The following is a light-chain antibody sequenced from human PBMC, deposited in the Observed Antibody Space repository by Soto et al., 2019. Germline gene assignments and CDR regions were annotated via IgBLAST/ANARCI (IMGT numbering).Light chain of an antibody. CDR2: GNS. J-gene: IGLJ2*01. Sequence: QSVLTQPPSLSGAPGQRVAIPCSGTSSNIGGGYDVHWYQQLPGTAPKLLIYGNSNRPSGVPDRFSGSKSGTSASLAITGLQAEDEADYYCQSYDSSLSGSKVVFGGGTKLTVL. V-gene: IGLV1-40*01. CDR3: QSYDSSLSGSKVV. CDR1: SSNIGGGYD.